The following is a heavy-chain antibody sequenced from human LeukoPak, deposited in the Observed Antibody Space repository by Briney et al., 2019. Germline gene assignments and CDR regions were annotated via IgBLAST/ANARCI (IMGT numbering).Heavy chain of an antibody. D-gene: IGHD3-22*01. Sequence: SETLSLTCTVSGYSITSGYYWGWIRQPPGKGLEWIGCVSHSGSAYYNVSLKSRVTISVDTSKNQFSLKLSSVTAADTAVYYCARDNEHREDYYDSSGYSQYYYYMDVWGKGTTVTISS. CDR1: GYSITSGYY. V-gene: IGHV4-38-2*02. CDR3: ARDNEHREDYYDSSGYSQYYYYMDV. CDR2: VSHSGSA. J-gene: IGHJ6*03.